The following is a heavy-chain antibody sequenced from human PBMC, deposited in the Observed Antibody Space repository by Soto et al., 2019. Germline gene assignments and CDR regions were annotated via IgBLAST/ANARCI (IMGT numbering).Heavy chain of an antibody. CDR1: GGTFTTYT. J-gene: IGHJ4*02. CDR3: AIDGDGNSLAY. Sequence: QVQLVQSGPEVKKPGSSVKVSCKSSGGTFTTYTFSWVRQAPGQGLEWMAGIIPIFGASKSAQKYQDRVAITTDESTRTIYMELSSLRSDDTAVYYCAIDGDGNSLAYWGQGTLVTVSS. CDR2: IIPIFGAS. V-gene: IGHV1-69*01. D-gene: IGHD7-27*01.